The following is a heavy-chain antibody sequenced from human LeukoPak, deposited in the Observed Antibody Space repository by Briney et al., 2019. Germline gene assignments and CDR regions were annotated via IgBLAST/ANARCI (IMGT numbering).Heavy chain of an antibody. D-gene: IGHD1-26*01. Sequence: GSSVKVSCKASGGTFSSYAISWVRQAPGQGLEWMGGIIPIFGTENYAQKFQGRVTITTDESTSTAYMELRSLRSDDTAVYYCARGGGSPRGYYYFMDVWGKGTTVIVSS. V-gene: IGHV1-69*05. CDR1: GGTFSSYA. J-gene: IGHJ6*03. CDR3: ARGGGSPRGYYYFMDV. CDR2: IIPIFGTE.